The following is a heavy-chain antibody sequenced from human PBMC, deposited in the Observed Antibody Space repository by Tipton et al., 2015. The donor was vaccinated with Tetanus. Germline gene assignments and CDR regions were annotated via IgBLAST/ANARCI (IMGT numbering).Heavy chain of an antibody. Sequence: QLVQSGPEVKEPGASVKVSCKASGYNFVNFGISWVRQAPGQGLEWMGWISAYNGKTKYAQRLQGRVTMTPDRSASTAYMDLRRLRSDDTAVYYCARVQEQRIYYYGMDVWGQGTTVTVSS. D-gene: IGHD6-25*01. V-gene: IGHV1-18*01. CDR2: ISAYNGKT. CDR3: ARVQEQRIYYYGMDV. J-gene: IGHJ6*02. CDR1: GYNFVNFG.